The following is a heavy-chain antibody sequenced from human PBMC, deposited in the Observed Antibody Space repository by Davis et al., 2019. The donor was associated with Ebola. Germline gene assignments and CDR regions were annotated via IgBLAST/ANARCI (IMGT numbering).Heavy chain of an antibody. V-gene: IGHV2-70*11. CDR1: GFSLSTSGMC. CDR3: ARIGYCSSTSCYGGGLDY. J-gene: IGHJ4*02. Sequence: SGPPLVTPTQTLTLSCTFSGFSLSTSGMCVIWIRQPPGKALDWLARIDWDDDKYYSTSLRSRLTISKDTPKSQVVLSMTNMDPVDTATYYCARIGYCSSTSCYGGGLDYWGQGTLVTVSS. D-gene: IGHD2-2*01. CDR2: IDWDDDK.